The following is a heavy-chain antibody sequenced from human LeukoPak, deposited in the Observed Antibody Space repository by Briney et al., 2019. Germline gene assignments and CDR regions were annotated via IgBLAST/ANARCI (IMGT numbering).Heavy chain of an antibody. CDR2: ISNDGKNK. CDR1: GFPFSSYG. J-gene: IGHJ4*02. CDR3: ARDRYTGSYFD. Sequence: GGSLRLSCAASGFPFSSYGMHWVRQAPGKGLEWVAAISNDGKNKFYADSVKGRFTISRDNAKNTLYLQMNSLRADDTAVYYCARDRYTGSYFDWGQGTLVTVSS. V-gene: IGHV3-30*03. D-gene: IGHD1-26*01.